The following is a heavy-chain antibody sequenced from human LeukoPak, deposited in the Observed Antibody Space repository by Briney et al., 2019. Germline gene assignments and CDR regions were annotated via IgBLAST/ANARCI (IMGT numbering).Heavy chain of an antibody. V-gene: IGHV3-23*01. Sequence: PGGSLRLSCAASGFTFSSYAMTWVRQAPGKGLEWVSSISVNGGTTYYADSVEGRFTISRDSSKNTLYLQMNSLRAEDTAVYYCMKGGGNVRRYFEYWGQGTLVTVSS. CDR3: MKGGGNVRRYFEY. CDR1: GFTFSSYA. CDR2: ISVNGGTT. D-gene: IGHD4-23*01. J-gene: IGHJ4*02.